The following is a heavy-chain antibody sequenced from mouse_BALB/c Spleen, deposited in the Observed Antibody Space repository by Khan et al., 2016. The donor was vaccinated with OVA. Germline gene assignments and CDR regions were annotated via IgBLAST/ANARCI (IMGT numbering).Heavy chain of an antibody. J-gene: IGHJ4*01. CDR1: GYTFINDG. V-gene: IGHV9-3-1*01. D-gene: IGHD2-10*01. Sequence: QIQLVQSGPELKKPGETVKISCKAFGYTFINDGMNWVKQAPGKGLKWMGWINTYTGESTHADDFKGRFVFSLEISASTAYLQINNLKNEDTATYFCARPPYFSYVMDYWGQGTSVTVSS. CDR2: INTYTGES. CDR3: ARPPYFSYVMDY.